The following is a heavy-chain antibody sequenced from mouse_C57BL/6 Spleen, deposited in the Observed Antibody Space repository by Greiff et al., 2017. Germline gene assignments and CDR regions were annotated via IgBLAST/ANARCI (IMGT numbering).Heavy chain of an antibody. D-gene: IGHD2-2*01. CDR3: ARQGYGYLWYFDV. CDR1: GFTFSDYY. J-gene: IGHJ1*03. V-gene: IGHV5-12*01. CDR2: ISNGGGST. Sequence: EVKLVESGGGLVQPGGSLKLSCAASGFTFSDYYMYWVRQTPEQRLEWVAYISNGGGSTYYPDTVTGRFTISRDNAKNTLYLQMSRLKSEDTAMYYCARQGYGYLWYFDVWGTGTTVTVSS.